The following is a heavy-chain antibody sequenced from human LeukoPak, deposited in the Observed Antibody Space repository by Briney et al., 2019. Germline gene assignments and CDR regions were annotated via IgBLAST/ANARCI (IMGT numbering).Heavy chain of an antibody. J-gene: IGHJ4*02. CDR1: GFTLSSYG. Sequence: GGSLRLSCAASGFTLSSYGMHWVRQAPGKGLEWVAVISYDGSNKYYADSVKGRFTISRDNSKNTLYLQMNSLRAEDTAVYYCAKDPRGYSYGLDYWGQGTLVTVSS. D-gene: IGHD5-18*01. V-gene: IGHV3-30*18. CDR3: AKDPRGYSYGLDY. CDR2: ISYDGSNK.